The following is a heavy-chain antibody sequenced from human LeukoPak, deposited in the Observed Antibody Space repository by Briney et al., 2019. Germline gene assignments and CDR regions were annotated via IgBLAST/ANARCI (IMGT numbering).Heavy chain of an antibody. Sequence: SETLSLTCTVSGGSISSYYWNWIRQSPGKGLEWIGYIYYTGSTNYNPSLRSRVTISVDTSKNQFSLKLSSVNAADTAVYYCATLGEYYDSSGYYYNWGQGTLVTVSS. J-gene: IGHJ4*02. V-gene: IGHV4-59*01. D-gene: IGHD3-22*01. CDR3: ATLGEYYDSSGYYYN. CDR1: GGSISSYY. CDR2: IYYTGST.